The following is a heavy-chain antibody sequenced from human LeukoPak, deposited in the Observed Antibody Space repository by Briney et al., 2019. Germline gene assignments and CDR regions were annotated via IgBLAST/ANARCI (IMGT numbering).Heavy chain of an antibody. Sequence: SETLSLTCTVSGGSISSSSYYWGWIRQPPGKGLEWIGSIYYSGSTYYNPSLKSRVTISVDTSKNQFSLKLSSVTAADTAVYYCARPNSLWFGSRLHYYGMDVWGQGTTVTVSS. V-gene: IGHV4-39*01. CDR2: IYYSGST. CDR1: GGSISSSSYY. CDR3: ARPNSLWFGSRLHYYGMDV. D-gene: IGHD3-10*01. J-gene: IGHJ6*02.